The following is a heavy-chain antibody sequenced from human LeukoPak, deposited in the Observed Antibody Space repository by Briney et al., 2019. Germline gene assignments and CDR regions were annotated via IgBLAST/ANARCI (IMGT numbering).Heavy chain of an antibody. CDR3: ARDPSLEDAFDI. V-gene: IGHV4-31*03. J-gene: IGHJ3*02. CDR1: GGSISSGGYY. Sequence: SETLSLTRTVPGGSISSGGYYSSWIRQHPGKGLEWIGYIYYSGSTYYNPSLKSRVTISVDTSKNQFSLKLSSVTAADTAVYYCARDPSLEDAFDIWGQGTMVTVSS. D-gene: IGHD2-2*01. CDR2: IYYSGST.